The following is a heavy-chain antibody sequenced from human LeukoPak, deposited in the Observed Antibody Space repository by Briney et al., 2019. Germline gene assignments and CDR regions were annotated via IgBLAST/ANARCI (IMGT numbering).Heavy chain of an antibody. CDR3: ANLYSSSSSGRAFDI. V-gene: IGHV1-18*01. Sequence: GASVKVSCKASGYTFTSYGISWVRQAPGQGPEWMGWISTYNGDTNYAQKFQGRVTMTRNTSISTAYMELSSLRSEDTAVYYCANLYSSSSSGRAFDIWGQGTMVTVSS. J-gene: IGHJ3*02. D-gene: IGHD6-6*01. CDR2: ISTYNGDT. CDR1: GYTFTSYG.